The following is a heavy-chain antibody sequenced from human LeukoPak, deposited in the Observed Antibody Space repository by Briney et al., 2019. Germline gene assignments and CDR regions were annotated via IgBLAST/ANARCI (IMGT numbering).Heavy chain of an antibody. V-gene: IGHV3-23*01. Sequence: VGALRLSCAASGFTFKSYAMRGGRQAPGKGGEWGSGICGSGVETYYADSVKGRVTISRSNSKDTLSLQINSLRAEATAVYYCAKLAGPYNWEYAALTYMDVWGKGTTVTVSS. J-gene: IGHJ6*03. CDR2: ICGSGVET. CDR1: GFTFKSYA. D-gene: IGHD1-20*01. CDR3: AKLAGPYNWEYAALTYMDV.